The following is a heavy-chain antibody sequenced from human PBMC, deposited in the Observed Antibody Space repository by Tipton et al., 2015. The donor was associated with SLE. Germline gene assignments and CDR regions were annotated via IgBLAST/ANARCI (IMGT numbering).Heavy chain of an antibody. V-gene: IGHV4-39*07. CDR2: INHSGST. CDR1: GGSISSGSYY. J-gene: IGHJ2*01. D-gene: IGHD4-17*01. Sequence: TLSLTCTVSGGSISSGSYYWSWIRQPPGKGLEWIGEINHSGSTNYNPSLKSRVTISVDTSKNQFSLKLSSVTAADTAVYYCARPAGYGDYVDWYFDLWGRGTLVTVSS. CDR3: ARPAGYGDYVDWYFDL.